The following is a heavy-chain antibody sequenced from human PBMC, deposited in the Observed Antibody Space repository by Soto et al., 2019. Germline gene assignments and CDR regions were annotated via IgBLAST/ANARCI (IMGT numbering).Heavy chain of an antibody. CDR2: ITNTGGDK. CDR3: ARVSLGASTIADYSYYGMDV. Sequence: EVQLLVSGGGLVQPGGSLRLSCAASGFTFSSYAMNWVRQAPGEGLEWVSTITNTGGDKIYADSVKGRFTISRDNSKSTLSLQINNLRAEDTAEYYCARVSLGASTIADYSYYGMDVWGQGTTVTVSS. CDR1: GFTFSSYA. J-gene: IGHJ6*02. V-gene: IGHV3-23*01. D-gene: IGHD1-26*01.